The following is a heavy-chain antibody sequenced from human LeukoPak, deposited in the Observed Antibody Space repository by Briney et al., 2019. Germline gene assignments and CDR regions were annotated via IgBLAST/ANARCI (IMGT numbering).Heavy chain of an antibody. V-gene: IGHV1-18*01. CDR1: GYTFTSYG. CDR3: AREGIPLDYYASGSWYFDL. CDR2: ISAYNGNT. D-gene: IGHD3-10*01. Sequence: ASAKVSCKASGYTFTSYGISWVRQAPGQGLEWMGWISAYNGNTNYAQKLQGRVTMTTDTSTSTAYMELRSLRSDDTAVYYCAREGIPLDYYASGSWYFDLWGRGTLVTVSS. J-gene: IGHJ2*01.